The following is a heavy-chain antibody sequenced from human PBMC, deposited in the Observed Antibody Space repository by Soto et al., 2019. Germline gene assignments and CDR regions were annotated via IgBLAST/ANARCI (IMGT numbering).Heavy chain of an antibody. V-gene: IGHV4-34*01. CDR3: AREGLIYDYVWGSYRIFDY. J-gene: IGHJ4*02. CDR1: GGSFSGYY. D-gene: IGHD3-16*02. Sequence: QVQLQQWGAGLLKPSETLSLTCAVYGGSFSGYYWSWIRQPPGKGLEWIGEINHSGSTNYNPSLKSRVTISVDPSKNQFSLKLSSVTAADTAVYYCAREGLIYDYVWGSYRIFDYWGQGTLVTVSS. CDR2: INHSGST.